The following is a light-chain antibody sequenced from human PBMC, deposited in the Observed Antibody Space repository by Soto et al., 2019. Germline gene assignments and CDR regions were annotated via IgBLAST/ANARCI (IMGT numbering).Light chain of an antibody. Sequence: QSVLTQPPSVSGAPGQRVTISCTGSSSNIGTGYVVHWYQQLPGTAPKLLIYGNNNRPSGVPDRFSGSKSGTSASLAITGLQAEDEADYYCQSYDSSLSVVFGGGTKLTVL. J-gene: IGLJ2*01. CDR1: SSNIGTGYV. CDR2: GNN. V-gene: IGLV1-40*01. CDR3: QSYDSSLSVV.